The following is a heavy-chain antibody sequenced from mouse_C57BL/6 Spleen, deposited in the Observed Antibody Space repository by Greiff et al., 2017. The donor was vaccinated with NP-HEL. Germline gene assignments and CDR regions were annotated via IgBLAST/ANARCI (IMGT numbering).Heavy chain of an antibody. CDR1: GYTFTSYW. Sequence: VQLQQSGAELAKPGASVKLSCKASGYTFTSYWMHWVKQRPGQGLEWIGYINPSSGYTKYNQKFKDKATLTADKSSSTAYMQLCSLTYEDSAVYYCARDYGSSSAWFAYWGQGTLVTVSA. CDR3: ARDYGSSSAWFAY. D-gene: IGHD1-1*01. J-gene: IGHJ3*01. V-gene: IGHV1-7*01. CDR2: INPSSGYT.